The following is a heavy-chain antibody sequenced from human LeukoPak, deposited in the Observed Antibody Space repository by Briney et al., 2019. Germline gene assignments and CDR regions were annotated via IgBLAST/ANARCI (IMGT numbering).Heavy chain of an antibody. Sequence: SGGSLRLSCAASGFTFSSYAMSWVRQAPGKGLEWVSAISGSGGSTYYADSVKGRFTISRDNSKNTLYLQMNSLRAEDTAVYYCTSYSNSPVDWFDPWGQGTLVTVSS. CDR3: TSYSNSPVDWFDP. CDR1: GFTFSSYA. V-gene: IGHV3-23*01. D-gene: IGHD4-11*01. J-gene: IGHJ5*02. CDR2: ISGSGGST.